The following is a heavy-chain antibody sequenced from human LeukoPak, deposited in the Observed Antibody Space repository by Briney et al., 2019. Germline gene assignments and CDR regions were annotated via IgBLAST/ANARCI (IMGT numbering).Heavy chain of an antibody. CDR1: GFTVNNNY. Sequence: GGSLRLSCTTSGFTVNNNYMNWVRQAPGKGLEWVSVIYGAGAGITYYIDSVKGRFTISRDNSRNTVYLQMHSLRAEDTAVYYCARELGDWGQGTLVTVSS. J-gene: IGHJ4*02. CDR2: IYGAGAGIT. V-gene: IGHV3-53*01. CDR3: ARELGD.